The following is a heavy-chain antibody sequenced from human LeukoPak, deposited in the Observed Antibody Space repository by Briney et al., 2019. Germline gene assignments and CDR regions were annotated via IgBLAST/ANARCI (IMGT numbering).Heavy chain of an antibody. J-gene: IGHJ6*03. CDR2: ISGGGANT. CDR1: GSSFSTHS. CDR3: AKGPDVDTAMVDSQYYYYYYYMDV. V-gene: IGHV3-23*01. D-gene: IGHD5-18*01. Sequence: GGSLRLPCAASGSSFSTHSMTWVRLAPGKGLGWVSAISGGGANTYYAESVKGRFTISRDNSKNTLYMQMNSLRAEDTAVYYCAKGPDVDTAMVDSQYYYYYYYMDVWGKGTTVTISS.